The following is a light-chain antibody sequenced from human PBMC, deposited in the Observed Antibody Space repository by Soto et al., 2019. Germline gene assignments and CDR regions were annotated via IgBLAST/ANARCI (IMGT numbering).Light chain of an antibody. J-gene: IGKJ5*01. CDR1: ESVSSN. CDR3: QQYNNWPPSII. V-gene: IGKV3-15*01. CDR2: GAS. Sequence: EIVMAHYPATLSRSAGERATLSCRASESVSSNLAWYQQRPGQAPRLHIYGASTRATDTPVRFRGSGSGTEFTLTISSLQSEDFAVYYCQQYNNWPPSIIFGQGTRLEIK.